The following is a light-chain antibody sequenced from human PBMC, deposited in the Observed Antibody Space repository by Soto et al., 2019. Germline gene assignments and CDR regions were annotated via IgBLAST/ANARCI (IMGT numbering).Light chain of an antibody. CDR1: QSVLYSSNNKNY. Sequence: DIVMTQSPDSLAVSLGERATINCKSSQSVLYSSNNKNYLAWYQEKSGQPPKLLIYWASTRESGVPDRFSGSGYGTDFTLTISSLQAEDEAVYYCHQYYNIPFTLGPGTKVDIK. CDR3: HQYYNIPFT. J-gene: IGKJ3*01. V-gene: IGKV4-1*01. CDR2: WAS.